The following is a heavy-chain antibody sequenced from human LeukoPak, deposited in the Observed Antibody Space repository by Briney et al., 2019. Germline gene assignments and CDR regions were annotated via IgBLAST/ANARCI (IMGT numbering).Heavy chain of an antibody. J-gene: IGHJ3*02. CDR1: GYSFTSYW. D-gene: IGHD3-9*01. Sequence: GESLKISCKGSGYSFTSYWIGWVRQMPGKGLEWMGIIYPGDSDTRYSPSFQGQVTISADESISTAYLQWSSLKASDTAMYYCARIRRYYDILTGLHDAFDIWGQGTMVTASS. CDR3: ARIRRYYDILTGLHDAFDI. CDR2: IYPGDSDT. V-gene: IGHV5-51*01.